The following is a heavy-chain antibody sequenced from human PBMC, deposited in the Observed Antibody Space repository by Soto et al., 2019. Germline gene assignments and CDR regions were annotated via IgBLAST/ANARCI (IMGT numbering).Heavy chain of an antibody. CDR2: INPNNGDT. D-gene: IGHD1-1*01. Sequence: QVQLVQSGAEVKKPGASVKFSCRASGYILTDCYMHWVRQAPGQGPGWVAWINPNNGDTKYAQNFQGMGTMTRATSTNTVYMDLSRLRSDGTAVYYCARSSRSYSYYGMAVWGQGTTFTVS. CDR1: GYILTDCY. V-gene: IGHV1-2*02. CDR3: ARSSRSYSYYGMAV. J-gene: IGHJ6*02.